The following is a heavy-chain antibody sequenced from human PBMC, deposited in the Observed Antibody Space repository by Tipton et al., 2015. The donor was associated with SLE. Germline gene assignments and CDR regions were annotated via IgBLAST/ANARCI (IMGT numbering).Heavy chain of an antibody. V-gene: IGHV4-59*01. CDR2: IYYSGST. J-gene: IGHJ2*01. CDR1: GGSISSYY. CDR3: ARVGITGTTWDWYFDL. D-gene: IGHD1-7*01. Sequence: TLSLTCAASGGSISSYYWSWIRRPPGKGLEWIGYIYYSGSTNYNPSLKSRVTISVDTSKNQFSLKLSSVTAADTAVYYCARVGITGTTWDWYFDLWGRGTLVTVSS.